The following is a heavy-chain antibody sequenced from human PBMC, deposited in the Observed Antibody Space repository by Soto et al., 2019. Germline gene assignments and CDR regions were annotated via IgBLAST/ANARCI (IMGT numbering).Heavy chain of an antibody. CDR1: GFTFSSYS. V-gene: IGHV3-21*01. D-gene: IGHD4-17*01. Sequence: EVQLVESGGGLVKPGGSLRLSCAASGFTFSSYSMNWVRQAPGKGLESVSSISSSSSYIYYADSVKGRFTISRDNAKNSLYLQMNSLRAEDTAVYYCARGATVTTYDLWGRGTLVTVSS. CDR2: ISSSSSYI. CDR3: ARGATVTTYDL. J-gene: IGHJ2*01.